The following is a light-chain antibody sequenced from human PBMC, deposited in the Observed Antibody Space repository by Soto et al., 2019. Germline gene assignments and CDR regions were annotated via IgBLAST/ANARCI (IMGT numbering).Light chain of an antibody. CDR1: SSNIGAGYD. V-gene: IGLV1-40*01. J-gene: IGLJ1*01. CDR3: QSYDSSLSAYV. CDR2: GNS. Sequence: QSVLTQPPSASGAPGQRVTISCTGSSSNIGAGYDVHWYQQLPGTAPKLLIYGNSNRPSGVPDRFSGSKSGTSAPLAITGLQAEDEADYYCQSYDSSLSAYVFGTGTKVTVL.